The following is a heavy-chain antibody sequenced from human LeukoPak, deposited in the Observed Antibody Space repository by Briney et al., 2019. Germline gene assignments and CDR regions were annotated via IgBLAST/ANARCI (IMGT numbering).Heavy chain of an antibody. CDR3: ARDRTYSSSWYDPFYYYYMDV. Sequence: ASVKVSCKASDYTFTGYYMHWVRQAPGQGLEWMGWINPNSGGTNYAQKFQGRVTMTRDTSISTAYMELSRLRSDDTAVYYCARDRTYSSSWYDPFYYYYMDVWGKGTTVTVSS. J-gene: IGHJ6*03. V-gene: IGHV1-2*02. CDR1: DYTFTGYY. D-gene: IGHD6-13*01. CDR2: INPNSGGT.